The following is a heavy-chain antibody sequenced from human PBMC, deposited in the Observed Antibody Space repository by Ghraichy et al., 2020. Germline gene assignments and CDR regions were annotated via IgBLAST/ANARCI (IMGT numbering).Heavy chain of an antibody. D-gene: IGHD4-11*01. CDR1: GFTFTTYG. CDR3: AKSGGIQYPNWFDP. Sequence: GGSLRLSCAASGFTFTTYGMSWVRQAPGKGLEWVSAISGGGATTYYADSVKGRFTISRDNSKNTLYLQMNSLRAEDTAVYYCAKSGGIQYPNWFDPWGQGTLVTVSS. CDR2: ISGGGATT. J-gene: IGHJ5*02. V-gene: IGHV3-23*01.